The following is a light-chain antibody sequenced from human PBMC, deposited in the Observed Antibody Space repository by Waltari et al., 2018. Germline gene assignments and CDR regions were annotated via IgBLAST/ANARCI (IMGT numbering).Light chain of an antibody. J-gene: IGLJ2*01. CDR3: RSYTSSNTLI. CDR1: RIFVGTFNF. Sequence: QSALTQPPSFSGSPGHSITISCSGPRIFVGTFNFFSWSHQHPGKAPSLMIYDFSHRASGVANRCSGSKYGNTASMTISGLQDEDEAEYHCRSYTSSNTLIFGGGTKLTVL. V-gene: IGLV2-14*03. CDR2: DFS.